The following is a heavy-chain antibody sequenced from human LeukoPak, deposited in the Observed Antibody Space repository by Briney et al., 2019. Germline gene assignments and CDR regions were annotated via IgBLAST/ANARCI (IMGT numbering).Heavy chain of an antibody. V-gene: IGHV1-18*01. CDR1: GYTFTSYG. Sequence: ASVKDSCKVSGYTFTSYGISWVRQAPGQGLEWMGWISAYNGNTNYAQKLQGRVTMTTDTSTSTAYMELRSLRSDDTAVYYCARDCKIGTRWFDPWGQGTLVTVSS. J-gene: IGHJ5*02. CDR2: ISAYNGNT. D-gene: IGHD1-26*01. CDR3: ARDCKIGTRWFDP.